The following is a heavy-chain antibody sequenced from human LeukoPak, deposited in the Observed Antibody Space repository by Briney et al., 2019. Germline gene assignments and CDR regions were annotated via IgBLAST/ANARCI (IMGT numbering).Heavy chain of an antibody. J-gene: IGHJ4*02. D-gene: IGHD5-12*01. CDR1: GYTFTGYY. CDR2: INPNSGGT. CDR3: ARDQRGYAMTRY. V-gene: IGHV1-2*02. Sequence: ASVKVSCKASGYTFTGYYMHWVRQAPGQGLEWMGWINPNSGGTNYAQKFQGRVTMTRDTSISTAYMELSRLRFDDTAVYYCARDQRGYAMTRYWGQGTLVTVSS.